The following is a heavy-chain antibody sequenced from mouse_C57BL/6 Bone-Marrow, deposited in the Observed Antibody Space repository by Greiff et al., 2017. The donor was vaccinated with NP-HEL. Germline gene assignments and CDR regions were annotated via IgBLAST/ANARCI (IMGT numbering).Heavy chain of an antibody. CDR1: GYTFTSYW. V-gene: IGHV1-50*01. Sequence: QVQLQQPGAELVKPGASVKLSCKASGYTFTSYWMQWVKQRPGQGLEWIGEIDPSDSYTNYNQKFKGKATLTVDTSSSTAYMQLSSLTSEDSAVYYCARSLYGSLFAYWGQGTLVTVSA. CDR3: ARSLYGSLFAY. CDR2: IDPSDSYT. D-gene: IGHD1-1*01. J-gene: IGHJ3*01.